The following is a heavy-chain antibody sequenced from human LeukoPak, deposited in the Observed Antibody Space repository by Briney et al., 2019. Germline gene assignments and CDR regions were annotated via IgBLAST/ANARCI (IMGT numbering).Heavy chain of an antibody. CDR2: VKHDGSQK. V-gene: IGHV3-7*01. J-gene: IGHJ4*02. Sequence: GGSLPVPCSASGFTFNFYFISWVRRAPGKGLEWVASVKHDGSQKTYADSVNGRFTISRDNAKNSVYLQMDTLRAEDTAVYYCARAPQGSTLDYWGQGTLVSVSS. CDR3: ARAPQGSTLDY. CDR1: GFTFNFYF.